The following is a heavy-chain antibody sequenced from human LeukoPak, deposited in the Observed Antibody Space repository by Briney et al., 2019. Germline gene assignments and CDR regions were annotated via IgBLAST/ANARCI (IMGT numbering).Heavy chain of an antibody. J-gene: IGHJ6*02. Sequence: ASVKVSCKASGGTFSSYAISWVRQAPGQGLEWMGRIIPILGIANYAQKFQGRVTITADKSTSTAYMELSSLRSEDTAVYYCARGSDPDCYYYGMDVWGQGTTVTVSS. V-gene: IGHV1-69*04. CDR2: IIPILGIA. CDR3: ARGSDPDCYYYGMDV. D-gene: IGHD6-25*01. CDR1: GGTFSSYA.